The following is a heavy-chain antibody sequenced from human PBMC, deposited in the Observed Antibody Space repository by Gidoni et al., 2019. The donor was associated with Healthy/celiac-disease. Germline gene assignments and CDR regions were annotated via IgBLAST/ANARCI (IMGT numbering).Heavy chain of an antibody. CDR1: GGSFSGYY. J-gene: IGHJ4*02. CDR3: ARDGTGTVFDY. V-gene: IGHV4-34*01. D-gene: IGHD3-10*01. Sequence: QVQLQQWGAGLLKPSETLSLTCAVYGGSFSGYYWSWIRQPPGKGREWIGEINHSGSTNYNPSLKSRVTISVDTSKNQFSLKLSSVTAADTAVYYCARDGTGTVFDYWGQGTLVTVSS. CDR2: INHSGST.